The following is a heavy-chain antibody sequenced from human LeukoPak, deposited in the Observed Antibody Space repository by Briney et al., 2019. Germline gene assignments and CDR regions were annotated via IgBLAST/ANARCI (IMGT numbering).Heavy chain of an antibody. D-gene: IGHD3-3*01. V-gene: IGHV4-39*01. CDR1: GGSISSSNHY. CDR3: AKHQRGDDFWSGYSPLDY. J-gene: IGHJ4*02. Sequence: PSETLSLPCTVSGGSISSSNHYWGWIRQPPGKGLEWIGRLYFCGSTSYNSSLKSRVTISVDTSKNQFSLQLSSVPAADTAVYYCAKHQRGDDFWSGYSPLDYWGQGTLVTVSS. CDR2: LYFCGST.